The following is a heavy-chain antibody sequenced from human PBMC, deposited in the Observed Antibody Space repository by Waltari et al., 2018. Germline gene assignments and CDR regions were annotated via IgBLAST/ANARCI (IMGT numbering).Heavy chain of an antibody. CDR1: GFTFSDFG. CDR2: IRYDASDI. D-gene: IGHD1-1*01. V-gene: IGHV3-30*02. Sequence: QVHLVESGGGVVQPGGSLRLSCAASGFTFSDFGMHWVRPAPGKGPEWVAFIRYDASDIYYRDSVKGRFTISRDNSKNTLFLQMSSLRPEDTAVYYCAKVGVGLTTWYAFDIWGQGTMVTVSS. J-gene: IGHJ3*02. CDR3: AKVGVGLTTWYAFDI.